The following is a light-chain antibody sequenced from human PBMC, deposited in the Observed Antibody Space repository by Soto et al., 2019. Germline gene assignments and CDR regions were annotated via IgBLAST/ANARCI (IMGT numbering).Light chain of an antibody. J-gene: IGLJ3*02. CDR2: EVN. CDR3: SAYAGSGNWV. Sequence: QSVLTQPPSASGSPGQSVTISCTGTRSDIGGYNHVSWYQHQPGKAPKLMIYEVNKRPSGVPDRFSGSKSGNTASLAVSGLQTEDEAHYYCSAYAGSGNWVFGGGTKLTV. CDR1: RSDIGGYNH. V-gene: IGLV2-8*01.